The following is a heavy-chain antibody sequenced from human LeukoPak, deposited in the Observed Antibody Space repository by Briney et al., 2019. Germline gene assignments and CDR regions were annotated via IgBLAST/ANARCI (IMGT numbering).Heavy chain of an antibody. D-gene: IGHD5-12*01. J-gene: IGHJ4*02. Sequence: GGALRLSCAASGFTFSNYAMHWVRQAPGKGLEYVSAISNNGGSTYYADSVKGRFTISRDNSKNTLYLQMGSLRAEDMAVYYCARVASGYFDYWGQGTLVTVSS. CDR3: ARVASGYFDY. CDR1: GFTFSNYA. CDR2: ISNNGGST. V-gene: IGHV3-64*02.